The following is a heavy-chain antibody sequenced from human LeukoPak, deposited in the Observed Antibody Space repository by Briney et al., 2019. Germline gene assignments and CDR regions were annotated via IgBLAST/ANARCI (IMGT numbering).Heavy chain of an antibody. J-gene: IGHJ4*02. CDR1: GGSFSGYY. CDR2: INHSGST. V-gene: IGHV4-34*01. Sequence: SETLSLTCAVYGGSFSGYYWSWIRQPPGKGLEWIGEINHSGSTNYNPSLKSRVTISVDTSKNQFSLRLSSVTAADTAVYYCARSGTTDYDFWSGYDYWGQGTLVTVSS. CDR3: ARSGTTDYDFWSGYDY. D-gene: IGHD3-3*01.